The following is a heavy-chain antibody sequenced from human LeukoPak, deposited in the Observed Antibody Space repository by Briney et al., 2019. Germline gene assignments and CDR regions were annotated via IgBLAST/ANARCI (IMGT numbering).Heavy chain of an antibody. CDR3: ARDGLHTAHFDY. D-gene: IGHD5-18*01. CDR2: VSASSNI. Sequence: GGSLRLSCAASGFTFSSYTMNWVRQAPGKGLQLVSTVSASSNIHYSDSVKGRFTISRDNARNSLYLQMNSLRDEDTAVYYCARDGLHTAHFDYWGQGTLVTVSS. V-gene: IGHV3-48*02. J-gene: IGHJ4*02. CDR1: GFTFSSYT.